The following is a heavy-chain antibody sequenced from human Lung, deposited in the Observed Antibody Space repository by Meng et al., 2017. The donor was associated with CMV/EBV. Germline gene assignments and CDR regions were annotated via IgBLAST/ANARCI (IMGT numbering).Heavy chain of an antibody. CDR2: MYHSGTT. D-gene: IGHD5-24*01. V-gene: IGHV4-4*02. CDR1: GGSISSSYW. J-gene: IGHJ4*02. CDR3: ATQESRDGHNPY. Sequence: QRQGPGPGLVKPSGTLSLTCVVSGGSISSSYWWTWVRQSPGKGLEWIGEMYHSGTTNYNPSLKSRVTISMGKSNNQLSLKLNSVTAADTAVYYCATQESRDGHNPYWGQGTLVTVSS.